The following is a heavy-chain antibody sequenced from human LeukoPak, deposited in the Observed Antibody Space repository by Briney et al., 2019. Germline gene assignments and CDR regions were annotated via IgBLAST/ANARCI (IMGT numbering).Heavy chain of an antibody. V-gene: IGHV3-11*04. CDR3: ARAGFLITFGGVIS. CDR1: GFTFSDYY. Sequence: KPGGSLRLSCAASGFTFSDYYMSWIRQAPGKGLEWVSSISSSGSTIYYADSVKGRFTISRDNAKNSLYLQMNSLRAEDTAIYYCARAGFLITFGGVISWGQGTLVTVSS. CDR2: ISSSGSTI. D-gene: IGHD3-16*02. J-gene: IGHJ5*02.